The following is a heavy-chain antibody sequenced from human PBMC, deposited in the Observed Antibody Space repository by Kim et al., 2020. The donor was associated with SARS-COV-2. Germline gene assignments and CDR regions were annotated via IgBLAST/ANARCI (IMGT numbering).Heavy chain of an antibody. CDR1: GGSISSSSYY. D-gene: IGHD6-13*01. V-gene: IGHV4-39*01. CDR2: IYYSGST. CDR3: ATTPRPRYEYSSSWYPDY. Sequence: SETLSLTCTVSGGSISSSSYYWGWIRQPPGKGLEWIGSIYYSGSTYYNPSLKSRVTISVDTSKNQFSLKLSSVTAADTAVYYCATTPRPRYEYSSSWYPDYWGQGTLVTVSS. J-gene: IGHJ4*02.